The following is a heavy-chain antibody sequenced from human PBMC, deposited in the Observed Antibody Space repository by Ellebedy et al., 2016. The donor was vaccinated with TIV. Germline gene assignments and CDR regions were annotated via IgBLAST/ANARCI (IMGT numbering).Heavy chain of an antibody. CDR2: ISGSGGST. J-gene: IGHJ6*02. Sequence: GGSLRLXXAASGFTFSSYAMSWVRQAPGKGLEWVSAISGSGGSTYYADSVKGRFTISRDNSKNTLYLQMNSLRAEDTTVYYCAKDYDPMHRNPWGMDVWGQGTTVTVSS. V-gene: IGHV3-23*01. CDR3: AKDYDPMHRNPWGMDV. CDR1: GFTFSSYA. D-gene: IGHD3-3*01.